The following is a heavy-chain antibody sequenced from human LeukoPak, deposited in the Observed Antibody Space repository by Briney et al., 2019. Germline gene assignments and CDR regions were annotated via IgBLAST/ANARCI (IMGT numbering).Heavy chain of an antibody. CDR2: INSDGSSR. CDR3: AREDYSGYDFYDY. J-gene: IGHJ4*02. V-gene: IGHV3-74*01. Sequence: GGSLRLSCAASGFTFSSYWMHWVRQAPGKGLVWVSLINSDGSSRNYADSVKGRFTISRDNAKDTLYLQMNSLRVEDTAVYYCAREDYSGYDFYDYWGQGSLVTVSS. D-gene: IGHD5-12*01. CDR1: GFTFSSYW.